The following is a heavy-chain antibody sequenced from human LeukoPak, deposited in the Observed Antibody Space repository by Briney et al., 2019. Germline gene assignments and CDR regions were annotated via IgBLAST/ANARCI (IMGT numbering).Heavy chain of an antibody. J-gene: IGHJ2*01. V-gene: IGHV3-74*01. CDR1: GFTFSSYW. CDR2: INSDGSST. Sequence: GGSLRLSCAASGFTFSSYWMHWVRQAPGKGLVWVSRINSDGSSTSYADSVKGRFTTSRDNAKNTLYLQMNSLRAEDTAVYYCARVSWGQYSSSWYSGNWYFDLWGRGTLVTVSS. D-gene: IGHD6-13*01. CDR3: ARVSWGQYSSSWYSGNWYFDL.